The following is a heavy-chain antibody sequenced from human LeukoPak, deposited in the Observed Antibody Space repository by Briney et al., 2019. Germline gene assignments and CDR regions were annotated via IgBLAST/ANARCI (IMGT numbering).Heavy chain of an antibody. D-gene: IGHD3-22*01. CDR1: GYTFTGYY. V-gene: IGHV1-2*02. CDR3: ARDVDHYDITGKGLVDI. J-gene: IGHJ3*02. CDR2: INPNRGGT. Sequence: GASVKASCKASGYTFTGYYMHWVRQAPGQGLEWMGWINPNRGGTNYAQKFQGRVTMTRDTSISTAYMELSRLRSDDTAVYYCARDVDHYDITGKGLVDIWGQGKMVTVSS.